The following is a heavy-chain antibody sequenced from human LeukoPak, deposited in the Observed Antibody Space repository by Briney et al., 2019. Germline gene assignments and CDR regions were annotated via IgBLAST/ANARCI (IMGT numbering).Heavy chain of an antibody. Sequence: PGRSLRLSCAASGFTFSSYGMHWVRQAPGKGLEGVAVISYDGSNKYYADSVKGRFTISRDNSKNTLYLQMNSLRAEDTAVYYCAKDLGVVVPAASYWGQGTLVTVSS. CDR2: ISYDGSNK. D-gene: IGHD2-2*01. CDR3: AKDLGVVVPAASY. CDR1: GFTFSSYG. J-gene: IGHJ4*02. V-gene: IGHV3-30*18.